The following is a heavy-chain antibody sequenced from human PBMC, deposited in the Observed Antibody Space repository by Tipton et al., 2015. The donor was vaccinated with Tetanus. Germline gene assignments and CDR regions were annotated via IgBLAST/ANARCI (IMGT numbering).Heavy chain of an antibody. CDR1: GFIFSSYG. J-gene: IGHJ4*02. D-gene: IGHD2-15*01. V-gene: IGHV3-33*01. CDR3: ARESGCRGGSSFFGDFVN. CDR2: SWYDGTDK. Sequence: SGFIFSSYGIHWVRQAPGKGLEWVAVSWYDGTDKYYADSVKGRFTISRDNSKNTLYLPMNSPRAEDTTVNYCARESGCRGGSSFFGDFVNWGQGTQFTVSS.